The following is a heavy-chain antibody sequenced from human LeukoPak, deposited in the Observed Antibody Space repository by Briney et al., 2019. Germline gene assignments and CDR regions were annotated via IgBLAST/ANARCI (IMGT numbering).Heavy chain of an antibody. CDR3: ASQLGGTTFH. D-gene: IGHD1-1*01. CDR2: VYHSGST. Sequence: KPSETLSLTCSVSGGYISSYYWSWIRQPPGEGLEWIGYVYHSGSTNYNPSLKSRVTISLDTSKTQFSLRLTSVTAADTAVYYCASQLGGTTFHWGQGALVTVSS. CDR1: GGYISSYY. J-gene: IGHJ4*02. V-gene: IGHV4-59*01.